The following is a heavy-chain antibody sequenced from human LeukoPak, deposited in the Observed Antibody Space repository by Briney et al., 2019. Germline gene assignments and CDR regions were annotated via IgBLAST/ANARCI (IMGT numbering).Heavy chain of an antibody. CDR3: ARVRTLGYYYDSSGYSSAENFQH. CDR2: INPNSGGT. J-gene: IGHJ1*01. Sequence: ASVKVSCKASGYTFTGYYMHWVRQAPGQGLEWMGWINPNSGGTNYAQKFQGRVTMTRDTSISTAYMELSRLRSDDTAVYYCARVRTLGYYYDSSGYSSAENFQHWGQGTLVTVSS. D-gene: IGHD3-22*01. V-gene: IGHV1-2*02. CDR1: GYTFTGYY.